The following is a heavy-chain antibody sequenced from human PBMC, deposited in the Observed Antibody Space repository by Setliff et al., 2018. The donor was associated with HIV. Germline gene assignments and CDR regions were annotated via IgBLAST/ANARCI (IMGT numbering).Heavy chain of an antibody. CDR2: IFTSGST. CDR3: AKDGISGGAYPPYYFDY. D-gene: IGHD2-15*01. J-gene: IGHJ4*01. Sequence: PSETLSLTCTVSGDSINSGSYYWSWIRQPAGEGLEWIGHIFTSGSTTYNPSLKSRVSISLGTSKNQFSLKLSSVTAADTAVYYCAKDGISGGAYPPYYFDYWGHGTLVTVSS. V-gene: IGHV4-61*09. CDR1: GDSINSGSYY.